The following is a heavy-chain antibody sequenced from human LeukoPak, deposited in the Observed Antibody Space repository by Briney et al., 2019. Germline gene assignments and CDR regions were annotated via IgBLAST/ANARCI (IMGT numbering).Heavy chain of an antibody. J-gene: IGHJ6*03. CDR3: ARDRGYCSGGSCRPDYYYYYYMDV. D-gene: IGHD2-15*01. Sequence: SETLSLTCTVSGYSISSGYYWGWIRQPPGKGLEWIGSIYHSGSTYYNPSLKSRVTISVDTSKNQFSLKLSSVTAADTAVYYCARDRGYCSGGSCRPDYYYYYYMDVWGKGTTVTVSS. CDR2: IYHSGST. V-gene: IGHV4-38-2*02. CDR1: GYSISSGYY.